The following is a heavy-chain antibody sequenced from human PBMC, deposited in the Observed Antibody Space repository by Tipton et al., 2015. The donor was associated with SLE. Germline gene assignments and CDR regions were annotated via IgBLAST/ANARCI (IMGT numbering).Heavy chain of an antibody. CDR1: GFTFSSYA. J-gene: IGHJ3*01. CDR2: ISGSGANT. CDR3: ARLMSTSSLLDAFDV. D-gene: IGHD3-16*01. Sequence: GSLRLSCAASGFTFSSYAMHWVRQAPGKGLEWVSGISGSGANTYYADSLKGRFSISRDNSKNTLYLQMNSLRVEDTAKYYCARLMSTSSLLDAFDVWGQGTMVTVSS. V-gene: IGHV3-23*01.